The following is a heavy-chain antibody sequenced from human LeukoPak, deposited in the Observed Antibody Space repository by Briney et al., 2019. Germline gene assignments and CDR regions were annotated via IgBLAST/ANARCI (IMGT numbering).Heavy chain of an antibody. V-gene: IGHV4-38-2*02. CDR2: IYHSGST. Sequence: HPSETLSLTCTVSGYSISSGYYWGWIRQPPGKGLERIGSIYHSGSTYYNPSLKSRVTISVDTSKNQFSLKLSSVTAADTAVYYCAREQVKWELLLNWFDPWGQGTLVTVSS. CDR1: GYSISSGYY. D-gene: IGHD1-26*01. CDR3: AREQVKWELLLNWFDP. J-gene: IGHJ5*02.